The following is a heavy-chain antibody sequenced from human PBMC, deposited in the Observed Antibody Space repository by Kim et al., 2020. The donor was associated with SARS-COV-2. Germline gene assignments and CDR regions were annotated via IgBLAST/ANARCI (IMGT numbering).Heavy chain of an antibody. D-gene: IGHD6-13*01. Sequence: APKFQGRVTITADESTSTAYMELSSLRSEDTAVYYCARARGIAAAVWFDPWGQGTLVTVSS. CDR3: ARARGIAAAVWFDP. V-gene: IGHV1-69*01. J-gene: IGHJ5*02.